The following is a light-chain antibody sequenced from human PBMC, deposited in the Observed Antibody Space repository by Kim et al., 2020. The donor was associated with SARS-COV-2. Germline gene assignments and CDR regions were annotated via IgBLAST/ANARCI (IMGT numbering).Light chain of an antibody. CDR2: GAS. Sequence: SPGERANLSCRGSQSVSSSYLAWYQQKPGQAPRLLIYGASSRATGIPDRFSGSGSGTDFTLTISRLEPEDFAVYYCQQYGSSPRTFGQGTKVDIK. CDR1: QSVSSSY. V-gene: IGKV3-20*01. CDR3: QQYGSSPRT. J-gene: IGKJ1*01.